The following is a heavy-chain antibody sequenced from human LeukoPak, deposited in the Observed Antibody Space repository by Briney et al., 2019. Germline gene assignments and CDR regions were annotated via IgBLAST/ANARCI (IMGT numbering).Heavy chain of an antibody. J-gene: IGHJ4*02. Sequence: GGSLRLSCSASGFTFRNFAISWVRQAPGKGLEWVSSIGGGYTHYAYSVKVRFPISRDDSRSTVDLQMSSLRAEDTAVSYCAKDGQSFNSMYDYFDSWGQGTLVTVSS. CDR2: IGGGYT. CDR1: GFTFRNFA. D-gene: IGHD2-8*01. CDR3: AKDGQSFNSMYDYFDS. V-gene: IGHV3-23*01.